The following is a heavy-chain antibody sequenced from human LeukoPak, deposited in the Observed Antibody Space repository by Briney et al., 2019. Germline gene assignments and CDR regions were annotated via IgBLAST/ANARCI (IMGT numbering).Heavy chain of an antibody. D-gene: IGHD4-17*01. CDR3: AKDLEPSGFGDSLDY. Sequence: GGSLRLSCAASGFTFSSYAMSWVRQAPGKGLEWVSAISGSGGSTYYADSVKGRFTISRDSSKNTLYLQMNSLRAEDTAVYYCAKDLEPSGFGDSLDYWGQGTLVTVSS. CDR2: ISGSGGST. CDR1: GFTFSSYA. V-gene: IGHV3-23*01. J-gene: IGHJ4*02.